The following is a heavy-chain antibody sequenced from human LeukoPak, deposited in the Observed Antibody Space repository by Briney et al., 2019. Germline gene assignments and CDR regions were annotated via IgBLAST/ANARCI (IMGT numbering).Heavy chain of an antibody. J-gene: IGHJ4*02. D-gene: IGHD6-19*01. CDR2: ISAYNGNT. V-gene: IGHV1-18*01. CDR3: ARAGYSSGWYRGFDY. Sequence: GASVKVSCKASGYTFTSYGISWVRQAPGQGLEWMGWISAYNGNTNYAQKLQGRVTMTTDTSTSTAYMELRSLRSGDTAVYYCARAGYSSGWYRGFDYWGQGTLVTVSS. CDR1: GYTFTSYG.